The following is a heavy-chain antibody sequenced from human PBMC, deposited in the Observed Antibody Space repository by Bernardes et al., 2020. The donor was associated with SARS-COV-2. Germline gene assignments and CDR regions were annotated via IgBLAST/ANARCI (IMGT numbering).Heavy chain of an antibody. D-gene: IGHD2-21*02. CDR2: IIPILGIA. CDR1: GGTFSSYA. CDR3: ARDWVLFAPEYCGGDCYHFDY. J-gene: IGHJ4*02. V-gene: IGHV1-69*04. Sequence: SVKVSCKASGGTFSSYAISWVRQAPGQGLEWMGRIIPILGIANYAQKFQGRVTITADKSTSTAYMELSSLRSEDTAVYYCARDWVLFAPEYCGGDCYHFDYWGQGTLVTVSS.